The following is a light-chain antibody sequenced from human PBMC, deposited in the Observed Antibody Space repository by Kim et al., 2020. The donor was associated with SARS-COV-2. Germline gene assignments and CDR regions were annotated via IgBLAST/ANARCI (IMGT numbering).Light chain of an antibody. CDR1: RLRKYP. Sequence: ALGQKVRITGQGERLRKYPESWYQQKPGQAPILVMHDKNNVRPSGVPDRFSGSNSGNTAFLTITGAQVEDEATDYCGSRDSSGPGVFGGGTQLTVL. V-gene: IGLV3-19*01. J-gene: IGLJ3*02. CDR3: GSRDSSGPGV. CDR2: DKN.